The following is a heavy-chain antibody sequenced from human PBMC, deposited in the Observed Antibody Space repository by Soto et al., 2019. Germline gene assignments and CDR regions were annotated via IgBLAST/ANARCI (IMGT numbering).Heavy chain of an antibody. J-gene: IGHJ6*02. CDR1: GFTFSSYA. D-gene: IGHD2-21*01. Sequence: QVQLVESGGGVVQPGRSLRLSCAASGFTFSSYAMHWVRQAPGKGLEWVAVISYDGSNKYYADSVKGRFTISRDNSKNTLYLQMNSLRAEDTAVHYCARAPLLYYYYGMDVWGQGTTVTVSS. CDR2: ISYDGSNK. V-gene: IGHV3-30-3*01. CDR3: ARAPLLYYYYGMDV.